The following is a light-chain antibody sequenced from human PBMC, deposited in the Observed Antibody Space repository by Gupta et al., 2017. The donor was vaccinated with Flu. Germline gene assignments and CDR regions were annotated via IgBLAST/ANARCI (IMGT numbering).Light chain of an antibody. Sequence: QPALTQPASVSGSPGHSITLSCSGTSSDVGGYNYVSWYQQHPGKAPKLMIYEVSNRPSGVSNRFSGSKSGNTASLTISGLQAEDEADYYCSSYTSSSPYVFGTGTKVTVL. CDR3: SSYTSSSPYV. CDR1: SSDVGGYNY. V-gene: IGLV2-14*01. J-gene: IGLJ1*01. CDR2: EVS.